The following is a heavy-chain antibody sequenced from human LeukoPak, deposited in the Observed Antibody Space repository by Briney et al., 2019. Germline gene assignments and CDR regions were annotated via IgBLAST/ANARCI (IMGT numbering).Heavy chain of an antibody. CDR3: ARMSGYYSRYFDY. J-gene: IGHJ4*02. D-gene: IGHD3-3*01. CDR2: IYSGGST. Sequence: PGGSLRLSCAASGFTVSSNYMSWVRQAPGKGLEWVSVIYSGGSTYYADSVKGRFTISRDNSKNTLYLQMNSLRAEDTAVYYCARMSGYYSRYFDYWGQGTLVTVSS. CDR1: GFTVSSNY. V-gene: IGHV3-66*02.